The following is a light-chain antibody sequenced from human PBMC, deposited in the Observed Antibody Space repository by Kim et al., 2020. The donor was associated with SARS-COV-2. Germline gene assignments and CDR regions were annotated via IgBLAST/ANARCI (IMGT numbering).Light chain of an antibody. Sequence: TVRITWQGDSLRNYYASWYQQKPGQAPVLVIYGKNNRPSGIPDRFSGSSSGDTASMTITGAQAEDEADYYCNSRDSSGNHLGVFGTGTKVTVL. J-gene: IGLJ1*01. CDR1: SLRNYY. V-gene: IGLV3-19*01. CDR2: GKN. CDR3: NSRDSSGNHLGV.